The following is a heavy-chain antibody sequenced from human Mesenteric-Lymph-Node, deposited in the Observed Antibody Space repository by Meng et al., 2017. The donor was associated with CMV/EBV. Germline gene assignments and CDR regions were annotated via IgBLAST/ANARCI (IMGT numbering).Heavy chain of an antibody. Sequence: GSLRLSCTVSGDSISSGSYYWGWIRQPPGKGLEWIGSIYYSGGTYYNPSLKSRVTISVDTSKNQISLKLSSVTAADTAVYYCASGQLLTFYYAMDVWGQGTTVTVSS. CDR3: ASGQLLTFYYAMDV. V-gene: IGHV4-39*07. CDR1: GDSISSGSYY. D-gene: IGHD1-26*01. J-gene: IGHJ6*02. CDR2: IYYSGGT.